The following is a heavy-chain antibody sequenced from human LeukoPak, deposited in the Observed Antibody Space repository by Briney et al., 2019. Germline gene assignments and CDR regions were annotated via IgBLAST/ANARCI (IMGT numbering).Heavy chain of an antibody. CDR1: GYTFTGYY. Sequence: ASVKVSCKASGYTFTGYYMHWVRQAPGQGLEWMGWINPNSGGTNYAQKLQGRVTMTTDTSTSTAYMELRSLRSDDTAVYYCARVRSAANAEYYGMDVWGQGTTVTVSS. CDR3: ARVRSAANAEYYGMDV. D-gene: IGHD3-3*01. J-gene: IGHJ6*02. CDR2: INPNSGGT. V-gene: IGHV1-2*02.